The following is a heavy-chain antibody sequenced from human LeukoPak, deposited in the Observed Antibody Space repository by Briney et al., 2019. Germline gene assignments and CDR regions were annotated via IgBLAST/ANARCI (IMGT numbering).Heavy chain of an antibody. Sequence: SGGSLRLSCAASGFTFSSHWMHWVRQAPGKGLVWVSRINTDGSITSYADSVKGRFTISRDNAKNTLYLQMNSLRAEDTAVYYCARGQYSGSRLEYWGQGTLVTVSS. CDR3: ARGQYSGSRLEY. V-gene: IGHV3-74*01. CDR1: GFTFSSHW. CDR2: INTDGSIT. D-gene: IGHD1-26*01. J-gene: IGHJ4*02.